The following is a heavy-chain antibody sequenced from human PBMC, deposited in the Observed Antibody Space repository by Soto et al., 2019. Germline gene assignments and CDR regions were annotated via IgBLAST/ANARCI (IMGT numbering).Heavy chain of an antibody. V-gene: IGHV1-69*13. Sequence: VKVSCKARGRPFSRYAISSVRQAPGQGLEWMGGIIPIFGTANYAQKFQGRVTITADKSTSTAYMELSSLRSEDTAVYYCARDGVGYCSSTSCYKVERMHYYYYGMDVWGQGTTVTVSS. D-gene: IGHD2-2*02. CDR3: ARDGVGYCSSTSCYKVERMHYYYYGMDV. J-gene: IGHJ6*02. CDR1: GRPFSRYA. CDR2: IIPIFGTA.